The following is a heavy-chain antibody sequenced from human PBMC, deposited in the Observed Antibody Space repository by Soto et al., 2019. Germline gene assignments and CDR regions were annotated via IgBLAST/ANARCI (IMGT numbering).Heavy chain of an antibody. V-gene: IGHV3-30*03. CDR3: AIDHRATVTTSGVWYFYY. CDR1: GFSFSNYA. D-gene: IGHD4-17*01. Sequence: QVQLVESGGGVVQPGWSLRLSCAASGFSFSNYAMHWVRQAPGKGLEWMALMSYDGSKKYYADSVKGRFTISRDNSKNTLFLQMNSLRGEDPAVYYCAIDHRATVTTSGVWYFYYCGQGPLFAVSS. CDR2: MSYDGSKK. J-gene: IGHJ4*02.